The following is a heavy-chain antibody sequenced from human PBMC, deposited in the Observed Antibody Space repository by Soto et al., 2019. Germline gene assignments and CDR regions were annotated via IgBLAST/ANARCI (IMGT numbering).Heavy chain of an antibody. D-gene: IGHD3-22*01. CDR2: INPSGGST. CDR3: ARAPDDYYDSQY. CDR1: VYTFTSYY. Sequence: ASVTVSCKASVYTFTSYYMHWVRQAPGQGLEWMGIINPSGGSTSYAQKFQGRVTMTRDTSTSTVYMELSSLRSEDTAVYYCARAPDDYYDSQYWGQGTLVTVSS. V-gene: IGHV1-46*01. J-gene: IGHJ4*02.